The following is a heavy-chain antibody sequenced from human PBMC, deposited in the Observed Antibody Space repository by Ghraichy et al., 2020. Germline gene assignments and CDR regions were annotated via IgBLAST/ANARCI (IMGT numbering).Heavy chain of an antibody. CDR3: ARGLVATGFYYFYGMDV. CDR2: IYSGGSA. CDR1: GFTVVSSNY. Sequence: GGSLRLSCAASGFTVVSSNYMNWVRQAPGKGLEWVSVIYSGGSAYYADSVKGRFSISRDNSKNTLYLHMNSLRVEDTAVYYCARGLVATGFYYFYGMDVWGQGTTVTVSS. D-gene: IGHD5-12*01. J-gene: IGHJ6*02. V-gene: IGHV3-53*01.